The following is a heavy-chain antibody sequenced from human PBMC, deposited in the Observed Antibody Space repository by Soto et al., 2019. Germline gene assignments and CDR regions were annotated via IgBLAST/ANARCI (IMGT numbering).Heavy chain of an antibody. CDR3: ASGGGYVYGSNFYGLDV. J-gene: IGHJ6*02. V-gene: IGHV4-34*01. D-gene: IGHD6-25*01. CDR2: INHSGTT. Sequence: SETLSLTCGVYRGSFSGFYLSWVRQTPGGGLEWIGEINHSGTTNYNPSFQNRVTISVDKSTNNFSLKMTSVTAADAAVYYCASGGGYVYGSNFYGLDVWGQGTPVPVSS. CDR1: RGSFSGFY.